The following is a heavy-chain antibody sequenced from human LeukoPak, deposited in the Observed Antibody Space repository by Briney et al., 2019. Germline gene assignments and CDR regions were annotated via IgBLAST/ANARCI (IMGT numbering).Heavy chain of an antibody. CDR2: IYYSGST. CDR1: GGSISSYY. D-gene: IGHD3-3*01. V-gene: IGHV4-59*01. CDR3: ARDQGYYDFWSGYYGLDGMDV. Sequence: SETLSLTCTVSGGSISSYYWSWIRQPPGKGLEWIGYIYYSGSTNYNPSLKSRVTISVDTSKNQFSLKLSSVTAADTAVYYCARDQGYYDFWSGYYGLDGMDVWGQGTTVTVSS. J-gene: IGHJ6*02.